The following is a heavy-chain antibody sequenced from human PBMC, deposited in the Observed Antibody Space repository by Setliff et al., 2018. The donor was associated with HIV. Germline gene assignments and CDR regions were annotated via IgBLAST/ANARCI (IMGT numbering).Heavy chain of an antibody. D-gene: IGHD5-12*01. V-gene: IGHV3-7*03. Sequence: PGGSLRLSCAASGFTFSTYHMSWVRQAPGKGLEWVAKIKQDGSDKHYVDSVKGRFTISRDNAENSVHLQMNSLRAEDTAVYYCALSGANLFDPWGQGILVTVSS. CDR1: GFTFSTYH. CDR3: ALSGANLFDP. J-gene: IGHJ5*02. CDR2: IKQDGSDK.